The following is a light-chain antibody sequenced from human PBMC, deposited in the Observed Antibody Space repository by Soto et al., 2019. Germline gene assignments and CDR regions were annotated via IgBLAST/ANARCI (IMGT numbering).Light chain of an antibody. CDR3: QTWDTGIRV. CDR1: SGHSTYA. CDR2: LNSDGSH. Sequence: QLVLTQSPSASASLGASVKLTCTLSSGHSTYAIAWHQQQPEKGPRFLMKLNSDGSHNKGDGIPDRFSVSSSGAERYLTISSLQSEDEADYYCQTWDTGIRVFGGGTKVTVL. J-gene: IGLJ2*01. V-gene: IGLV4-69*01.